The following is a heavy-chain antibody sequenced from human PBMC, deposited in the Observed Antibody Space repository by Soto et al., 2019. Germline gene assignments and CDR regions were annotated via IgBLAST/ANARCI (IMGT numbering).Heavy chain of an antibody. CDR1: GGSISSGGYS. CDR3: ARHVPYCSDTSHCAYGMDV. V-gene: IGHV4-30-2*01. CDR2: IYHSGST. D-gene: IGHD2-2*01. Sequence: SETLSLTCAVSGGSISSGGYSWSWIRQPPGKGLEWIGYIYHSGSTYYNPSLKSRVTISVDRSKNQVSLKLSSVTAADTAVYYCARHVPYCSDTSHCAYGMDVWGQGTTVTVSS. J-gene: IGHJ6*02.